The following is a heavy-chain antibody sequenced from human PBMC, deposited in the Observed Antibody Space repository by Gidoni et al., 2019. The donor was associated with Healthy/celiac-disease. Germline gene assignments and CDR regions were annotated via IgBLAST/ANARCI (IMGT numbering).Heavy chain of an antibody. D-gene: IGHD1-26*01. CDR1: VGSFSGYY. CDR2: INHSGST. J-gene: IGHJ4*02. Sequence: QVQLQQWGAGLLKPSETLSLTCAVYVGSFSGYYLSWIRQPPGNGLEWIGEINHSGSTNYNPSLKSRVTISVDTSKNQFALKLSSVTAADTAVYYCARGAVQWELPRLDYWGQGTLVTVSS. V-gene: IGHV4-34*01. CDR3: ARGAVQWELPRLDY.